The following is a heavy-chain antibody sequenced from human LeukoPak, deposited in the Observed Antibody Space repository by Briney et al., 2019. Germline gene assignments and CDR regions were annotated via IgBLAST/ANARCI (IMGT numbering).Heavy chain of an antibody. CDR2: IYHSGST. D-gene: IGHD2/OR15-2a*01. Sequence: SETLSLTCTVSGFSISGGYYWGWIRQPPGKGLEWIGSIYHSGSTYYNPSLKSRITISVDTSKNQFSLKLSSVTAADTAVYYCAKGGNIRVLDYYYYMDVWGKGTTVTVSS. J-gene: IGHJ6*03. CDR3: AKGGNIRVLDYYYYMDV. CDR1: GFSISGGYY. V-gene: IGHV4-38-2*02.